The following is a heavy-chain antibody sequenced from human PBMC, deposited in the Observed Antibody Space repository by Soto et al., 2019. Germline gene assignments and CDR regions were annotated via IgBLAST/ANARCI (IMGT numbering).Heavy chain of an antibody. D-gene: IGHD4-17*01. V-gene: IGHV3-23*01. CDR1: GFTFRRYA. CDR2: ISGSGDTT. CDR3: ASFPIYDYGYDDDY. J-gene: IGHJ4*02. Sequence: GGSLRLSCAASGFTFRRYAMSWVRQAPGKGLEWVSTISGSGDTTYYKDSVKGRFTISRDNSKNTLYLQMNSLRAEDTAVYFRASFPIYDYGYDDDYWGQGTLVTVSS.